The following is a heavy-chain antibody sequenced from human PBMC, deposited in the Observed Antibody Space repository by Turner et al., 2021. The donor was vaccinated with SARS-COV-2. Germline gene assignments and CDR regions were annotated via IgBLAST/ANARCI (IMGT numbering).Heavy chain of an antibody. Sequence: EVQLVEYGGGLILPGGSLSPPCAASGFTVSSNYMGGVRQAPGKGLEWVSVIYSGGSTYYADSVKSRFTISRNNSKNTLYLQMNSLRAEDTAVYYCARGYSSGWYQRGAFDIWGQGTMVTVSS. CDR2: IYSGGST. D-gene: IGHD6-19*01. CDR1: GFTVSSNY. V-gene: IGHV3-53*01. CDR3: ARGYSSGWYQRGAFDI. J-gene: IGHJ3*02.